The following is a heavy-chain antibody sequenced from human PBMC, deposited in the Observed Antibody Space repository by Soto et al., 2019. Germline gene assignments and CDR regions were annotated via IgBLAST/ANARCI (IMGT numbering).Heavy chain of an antibody. Sequence: GGSLRVPCAALGFNFGSHWMSCGRQAPGKGLEWVANIKQDGSEKYYVDSVKGRLTISRDHPKNALYLQMNRLRAEDKAMDYCARDFSLRYWRQGTQVTVSS. D-gene: IGHD3-3*01. J-gene: IGHJ4*02. V-gene: IGHV3-7*01. CDR1: GFNFGSHW. CDR3: ARDFSLRY. CDR2: IKQDGSEK.